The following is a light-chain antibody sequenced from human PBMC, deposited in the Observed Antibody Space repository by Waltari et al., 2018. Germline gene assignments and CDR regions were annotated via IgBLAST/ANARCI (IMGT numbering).Light chain of an antibody. J-gene: IGKJ2*01. V-gene: IGKV4-1*01. CDR1: QSVVFSSNNKNY. CDR3: QQCYTFPYT. CDR2: WAS. Sequence: DIVLTPSPDSLAVSLGERATIHCKSSQSVVFSSNNKNYLACYQPKPGQPPKLLITWASTRESGVPDRFSGSGSETDFTLTISSLQAEDVAVYYCQQCYTFPYTFGQGTKLEIK.